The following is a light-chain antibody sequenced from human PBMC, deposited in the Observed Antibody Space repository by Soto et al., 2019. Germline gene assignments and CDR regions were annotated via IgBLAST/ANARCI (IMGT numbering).Light chain of an antibody. CDR3: QQRSNWPPIT. V-gene: IGKV3-11*01. Sequence: IVLPQSPDTLSLAPGERAPLSCRASQSVSSYLAWYQQKPGQAPRLLIYDASNRATGIPARFSGSGSGTDFTLTISSLEPEDFAVYYCQQRSNWPPITFGQGTRLEIK. J-gene: IGKJ5*01. CDR2: DAS. CDR1: QSVSSY.